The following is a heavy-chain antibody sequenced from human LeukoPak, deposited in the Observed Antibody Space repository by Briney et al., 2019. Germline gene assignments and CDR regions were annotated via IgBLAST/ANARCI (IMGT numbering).Heavy chain of an antibody. D-gene: IGHD3-22*01. CDR2: ISGSGGST. J-gene: IGHJ4*02. CDR1: GFTLSSYA. CDR3: AKFAEVVVALYYFDY. Sequence: AGGSLRLSCAASGFTLSSYAMSWVRQAPGKGLEWVSAISGSGGSTYYADSVKGRFTISRDNSKNTLYLQMNSLRAEDTAVYYCAKFAEVVVALYYFDYWGQGTLVTVSS. V-gene: IGHV3-23*01.